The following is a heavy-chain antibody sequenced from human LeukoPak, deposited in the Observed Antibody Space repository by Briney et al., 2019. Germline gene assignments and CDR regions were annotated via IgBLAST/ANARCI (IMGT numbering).Heavy chain of an antibody. D-gene: IGHD3-22*01. V-gene: IGHV4-30-4*08. CDR3: ARVTYYYDSSAQL. J-gene: IGHJ4*02. CDR2: IYCSGST. CDR1: GGSISSGDYY. Sequence: SETLSLTCTVSGGSISSGDYYWSWIRQPPGKGLEWIGYIYCSGSTYYNPSLKRRFTISVDTSKNQFSLKLSSVTAADTAVYYCARVTYYYDSSAQLWGQGTLVTVSS.